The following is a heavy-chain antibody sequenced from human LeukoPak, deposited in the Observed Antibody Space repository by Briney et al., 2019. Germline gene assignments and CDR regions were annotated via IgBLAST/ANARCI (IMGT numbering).Heavy chain of an antibody. CDR3: ARSLDAFDI. CDR1: GFTFSSYG. CDR2: IWYGGSNK. J-gene: IGHJ3*02. V-gene: IGHV3-33*08. Sequence: GGSLRLSCAASGFTFSSYGMHWVRQAPGKGLEWVAVIWYGGSNKYYADSVKGQFTISRDNSKNTLYLQMNSLRAEDTAVYYCARSLDAFDIWGQGTMVTVSS.